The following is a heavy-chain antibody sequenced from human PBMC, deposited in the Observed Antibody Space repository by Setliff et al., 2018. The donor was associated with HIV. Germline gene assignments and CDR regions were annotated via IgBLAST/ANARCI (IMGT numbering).Heavy chain of an antibody. V-gene: IGHV4-39*07. Sequence: PSETLSLTCTVSGDSISSSTYSWGWIRQPPGRGLEWIGSIFYTGFTYYSPSLESRVTMSVDTSKNQFSLRVRSVTAADTAVYYCARVVKGYNWNYFDYWGQGTLVTVSS. D-gene: IGHD1-20*01. CDR2: IFYTGFT. J-gene: IGHJ4*02. CDR1: GDSISSSTYS. CDR3: ARVVKGYNWNYFDY.